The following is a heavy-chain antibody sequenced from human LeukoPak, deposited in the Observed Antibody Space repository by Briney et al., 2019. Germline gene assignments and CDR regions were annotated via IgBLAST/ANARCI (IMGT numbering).Heavy chain of an antibody. J-gene: IGHJ5*02. V-gene: IGHV3-66*01. CDR1: GFSVSNNY. CDR3: AKDSGYSGYALDL. CDR2: IYSGENT. D-gene: IGHD5-12*01. Sequence: GGSLRLSRAASGFSVSNNYMSWVRQAPGKGLEWVSMIYSGENTYYLDSVKGIFTISRDNSKNKLYLQMYRLRAEDTAVYYCAKDSGYSGYALDLWGQGNLVTVSS.